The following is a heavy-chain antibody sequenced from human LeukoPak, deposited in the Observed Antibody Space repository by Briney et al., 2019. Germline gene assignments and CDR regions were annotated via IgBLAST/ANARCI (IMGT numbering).Heavy chain of an antibody. CDR3: AREERVDPFFDY. V-gene: IGHV4-4*07. CDR2: IYTSGST. Sequence: PSETLSLTCAVYGGSFSGYYWSWIRQPAGKGLEWIGRIYTSGSTNYNPSLKSRVTISVDTSKNQFSLKLSSVTAADTAVYYCAREERVDPFFDYWGQGTLVTVSS. J-gene: IGHJ4*02. CDR1: GGSFSGYY. D-gene: IGHD2-15*01.